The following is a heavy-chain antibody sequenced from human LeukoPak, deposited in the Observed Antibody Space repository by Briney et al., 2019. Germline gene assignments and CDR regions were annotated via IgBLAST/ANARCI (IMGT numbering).Heavy chain of an antibody. CDR3: ARVTYGSGTYGAFDY. D-gene: IGHD3-10*01. J-gene: IGHJ4*02. CDR1: GFTFSTSW. Sequence: PGESLRLSCVTSGFTFSTSWMNWVRQAPGKGLEWVANIKEDGSVKNYADSVKGRFTISRDNAKNSLYLEINCLRAEDTAVYYCARVTYGSGTYGAFDYWRQGTLVTVSS. V-gene: IGHV3-7*01. CDR2: IKEDGSVK.